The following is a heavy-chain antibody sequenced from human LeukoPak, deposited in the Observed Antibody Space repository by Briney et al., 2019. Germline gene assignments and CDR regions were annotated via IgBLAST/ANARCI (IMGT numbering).Heavy chain of an antibody. CDR1: GFTFGHYW. V-gene: IGHV3-7*03. CDR3: AGGDGYYFGS. CDR2: IREDGSDD. Sequence: PGGSLRLSCAASGFTFGHYWMNWVRLAPGKGLAWVANIREDGSDDTYVDSVKGRFTISRDNAKNSLFLQMNNLRAEDTAVYYCAGGDGYYFGSWGQGTLVTVSS. J-gene: IGHJ4*02.